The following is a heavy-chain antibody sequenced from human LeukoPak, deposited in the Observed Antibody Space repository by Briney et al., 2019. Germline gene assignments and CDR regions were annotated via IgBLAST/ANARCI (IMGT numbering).Heavy chain of an antibody. V-gene: IGHV4-59*01. CDR3: ARDQAGYYCMDV. CDR2: IDYSRST. J-gene: IGHJ6*03. Sequence: SETLSLTCTVSGGSINSYYWSWIRQPPGKGLEWIGYIDYSRSTNYNPSLRSRVTMSVDTSKNQFSLKLTSVTAADTAVYYCARDQAGYYCMDVWGKGTTVTVSS. CDR1: GGSINSYY.